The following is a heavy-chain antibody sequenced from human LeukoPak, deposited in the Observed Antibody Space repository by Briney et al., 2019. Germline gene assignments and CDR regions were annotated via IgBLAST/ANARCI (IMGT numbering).Heavy chain of an antibody. J-gene: IGHJ4*02. CDR1: GFTFSVYA. CDR3: AKDKSAGGDSFDY. Sequence: GGSLRLSCAASGFTFSVYAMSWVRQAPGKGLQWVAVVSYDGINKSYLDSVKGRFTISRDNSKNTLFLQMNSLGAEDTAVYYCAKDKSAGGDSFDYWGQGTPVSVSS. V-gene: IGHV3-30*18. D-gene: IGHD2-8*02. CDR2: VSYDGINK.